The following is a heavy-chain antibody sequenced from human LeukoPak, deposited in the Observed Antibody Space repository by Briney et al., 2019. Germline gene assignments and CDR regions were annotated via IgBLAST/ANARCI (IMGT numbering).Heavy chain of an antibody. J-gene: IGHJ4*02. CDR1: GFTFSSYW. Sequence: GGSLRLSCAASGFTFSSYWMSWVRQAPGKGLEGVTNIKQDGSEKYYVDSVKGRFTISRDNAKNSLYLQMNSLRAEDTAVYYCARGSSGSYYYFDYWDQGTLVTVSS. D-gene: IGHD1-26*01. CDR3: ARGSSGSYYYFDY. CDR2: IKQDGSEK. V-gene: IGHV3-7*01.